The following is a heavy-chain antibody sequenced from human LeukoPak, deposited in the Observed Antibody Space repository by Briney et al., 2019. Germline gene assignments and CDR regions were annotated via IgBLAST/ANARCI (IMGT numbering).Heavy chain of an antibody. CDR2: ISSSSSYI. CDR3: ATQDTAMAPNLDY. CDR1: GFTFSSYS. J-gene: IGHJ4*02. Sequence: GGSLRLSCAASGFTFSSYSMNWVRQAPGKGLEWVSSISSSSSYIYYADSVKGRFSISRDNAKNSLYLQMNSLRAEDTAVYYFATQDTAMAPNLDYWGQGTLVTVSS. D-gene: IGHD5-18*01. V-gene: IGHV3-21*01.